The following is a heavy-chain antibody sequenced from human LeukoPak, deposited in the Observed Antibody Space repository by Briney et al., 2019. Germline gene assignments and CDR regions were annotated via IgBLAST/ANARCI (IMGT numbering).Heavy chain of an antibody. CDR1: GFTFSSYG. J-gene: IGHJ3*02. CDR3: AKALCEGDVYNWGAFDI. CDR2: IWYDGSNK. Sequence: GRSLRLSCAASGFTFSSYGMHWVRQAPGKGLEWGAVIWYDGSNKYYADSVKGRFTISRDNSKNTLYLQMNSLRAEGTAVYYGAKALCEGDVYNWGAFDIWGQGTMV. D-gene: IGHD5-24*01. V-gene: IGHV3-33*06.